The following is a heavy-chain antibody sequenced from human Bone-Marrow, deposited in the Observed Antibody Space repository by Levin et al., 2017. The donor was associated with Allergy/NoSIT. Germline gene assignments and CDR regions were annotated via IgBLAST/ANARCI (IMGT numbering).Heavy chain of an antibody. CDR1: GGTFADFP. J-gene: IGHJ6*02. CDR2: VFPTLETA. CDR3: ARDRVRRTSGIDDNYYFAFDV. D-gene: IGHD3-10*01. Sequence: SVKVSCEVSGGTFADFPVSWVRQAPGQGLEWMGGVFPTLETAHFTQKFEGRLTITADRSTSTAYMELHSLTFDDTATYYCARDRVRRTSGIDDNYYFAFDVWGQGTTVTVSS. V-gene: IGHV1-69*10.